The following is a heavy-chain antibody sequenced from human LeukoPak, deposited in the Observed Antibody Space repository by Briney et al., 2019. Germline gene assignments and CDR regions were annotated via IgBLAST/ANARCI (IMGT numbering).Heavy chain of an antibody. CDR2: IYYSGST. J-gene: IGHJ6*03. CDR1: GGSISSSSYY. D-gene: IGHD3-9*01. Sequence: PSETLSLTCTVSGGSISSSSYYWGWIRQPPGKGLEWIGSIYYSGSTYYNPSLKSRVTISVDTSKNQFSLKLSSVTAADTAVYYCARAREGYDILTGSPYYYYYMDVWGKGTTVTVSS. CDR3: ARAREGYDILTGSPYYYYYMDV. V-gene: IGHV4-39*07.